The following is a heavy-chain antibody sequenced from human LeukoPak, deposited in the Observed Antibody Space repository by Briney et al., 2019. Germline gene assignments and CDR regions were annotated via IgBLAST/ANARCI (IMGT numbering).Heavy chain of an antibody. D-gene: IGHD3-3*01. CDR1: GGSISSFY. V-gene: IGHV4-59*04. CDR2: IYYSGGT. Sequence: SGTPSPTRTVSGGSISSFYWRWVRPPAREGLGGIGYIYYSGGTNYNPSLKSRVTMSVDTSKNQFSLKLTFVTAADTAVYFCARSKNYDSYFDYWGQGALVTVSS. J-gene: IGHJ4*02. CDR3: ARSKNYDSYFDY.